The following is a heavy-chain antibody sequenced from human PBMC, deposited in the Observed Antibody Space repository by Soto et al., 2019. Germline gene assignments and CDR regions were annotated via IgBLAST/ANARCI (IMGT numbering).Heavy chain of an antibody. V-gene: IGHV2-5*02. Sequence: QITLKESGPTLVKPTQTLTLTCTFSGFSLSTSGVGVGWIRQPPGKALEWLALSYWDDDKRYSPSLKSRLTITKDTSKNQVVLTMTNMDPVDPATYYCAHCYYYDSSGYYRYYFDYWGQGTLVTVSS. D-gene: IGHD3-22*01. J-gene: IGHJ4*02. CDR3: AHCYYYDSSGYYRYYFDY. CDR1: GFSLSTSGVG. CDR2: SYWDDDK.